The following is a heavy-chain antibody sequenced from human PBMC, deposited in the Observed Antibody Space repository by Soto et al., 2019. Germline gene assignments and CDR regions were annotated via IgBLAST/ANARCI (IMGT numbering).Heavy chain of an antibody. V-gene: IGHV1-46*01. D-gene: IGHD5-18*01. CDR3: ARGGRIVDTGIGYYYYHAMDV. Sequence: QVQLVQSGAEVKKPGASVKASCKASGYTFTSYYINWVRQAPGQGLEWMGIFNPTGDTASYAQKLQGRVTMTRDTSTGTAYMELGSLRSEDTAVYYCARGGRIVDTGIGYYYYHAMDVWGQGTTVTVS. J-gene: IGHJ6*02. CDR1: GYTFTSYY. CDR2: FNPTGDTA.